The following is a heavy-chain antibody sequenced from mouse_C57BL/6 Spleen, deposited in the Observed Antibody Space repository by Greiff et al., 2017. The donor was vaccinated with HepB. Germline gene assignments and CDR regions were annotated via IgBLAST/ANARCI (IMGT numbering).Heavy chain of an antibody. CDR2: IHPNSGST. Sequence: VQLQQPGAELVKPGASVKLSCKASGYTFTSYWMHWVKQRPGQGLEWIGMIHPNSGSTNYNEKFKSKATLTVDKSSSTAYMQLSSLTSEDSAVYYCAREGGSSGPYYYAMDYWGQGTSVTVSS. D-gene: IGHD3-2*02. CDR3: AREGGSSGPYYYAMDY. J-gene: IGHJ4*01. V-gene: IGHV1-64*01. CDR1: GYTFTSYW.